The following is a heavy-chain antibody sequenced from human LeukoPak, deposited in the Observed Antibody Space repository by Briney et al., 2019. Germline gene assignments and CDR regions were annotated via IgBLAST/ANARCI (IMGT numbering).Heavy chain of an antibody. V-gene: IGHV4-34*01. Sequence: PSETLSLTCAVYGGSFSGYYWSWVRQPPGKGLDWIGEINHSGGTNYNPSLKSRVTISVDKSKNQFSLKLSSVTAADTAVYYCARARVVVPAALFLRGGDCNLDVWGKGTTVTVPS. CDR1: GGSFSGYY. J-gene: IGHJ6*04. D-gene: IGHD2-2*01. CDR3: ARARVVVPAALFLRGGDCNLDV. CDR2: INHSGGT.